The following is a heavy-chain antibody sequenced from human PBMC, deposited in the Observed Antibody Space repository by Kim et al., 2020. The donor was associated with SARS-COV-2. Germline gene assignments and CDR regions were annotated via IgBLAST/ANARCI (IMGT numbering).Heavy chain of an antibody. Sequence: SETLSLTCAVYGGSFSGYYWSWIRQPPGKGLEWIGEINHSGSTNYNPSLKSRVTISVDTSKNQFSLKLSSVTAADTAVYYCARGSHLRFLEWLSRYYYGMGVWGQGTTVTVSS. D-gene: IGHD3-3*01. CDR2: INHSGST. CDR1: GGSFSGYY. J-gene: IGHJ6*02. V-gene: IGHV4-34*01. CDR3: ARGSHLRFLEWLSRYYYGMGV.